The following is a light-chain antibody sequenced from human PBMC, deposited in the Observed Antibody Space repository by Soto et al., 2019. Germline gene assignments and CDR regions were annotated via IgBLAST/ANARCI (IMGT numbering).Light chain of an antibody. Sequence: EIVMTQSPATLSLSPGERATLSCRASQSVSSYLAWYQQKPGQAPRLLIYDASNRATGIPARFSGSGSGTDFTLTISSLEPEDCAVYYCQQRSNWPLTFGGGTTV. CDR2: DAS. CDR3: QQRSNWPLT. J-gene: IGKJ4*01. CDR1: QSVSSY. V-gene: IGKV3-11*01.